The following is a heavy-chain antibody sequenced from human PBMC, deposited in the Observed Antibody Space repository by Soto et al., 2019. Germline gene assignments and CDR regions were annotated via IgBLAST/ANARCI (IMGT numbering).Heavy chain of an antibody. Sequence: ASVKVSCKASGYTFTGYYMHWVRQAPGQGLEWMGWINPNSGGTNYAQKFQGRVTMTRDTSISTAYMELSRLRSDDTAVYYCARVSVPYYYYGMDVWGQGTTVTVCS. CDR3: ARVSVPYYYYGMDV. J-gene: IGHJ6*02. CDR1: GYTFTGYY. V-gene: IGHV1-2*02. D-gene: IGHD3-16*02. CDR2: INPNSGGT.